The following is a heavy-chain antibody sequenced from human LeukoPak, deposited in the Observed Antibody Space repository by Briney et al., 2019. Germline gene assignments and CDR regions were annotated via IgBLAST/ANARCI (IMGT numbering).Heavy chain of an antibody. V-gene: IGHV4-4*02. CDR2: IYHSGST. J-gene: IGHJ4*02. CDR1: GGSISSSNW. D-gene: IGHD6-19*01. CDR3: ASYIAVAGNYFDY. Sequence: SETLSLTCAVSGGSISSSNWWSWVRQPPGKGLEWVGEIYHSGSTNYNPSLKSRVTISVDKSKNQFSLKLSSVTAADTAVYYCASYIAVAGNYFDYWGQGTLVTVSS.